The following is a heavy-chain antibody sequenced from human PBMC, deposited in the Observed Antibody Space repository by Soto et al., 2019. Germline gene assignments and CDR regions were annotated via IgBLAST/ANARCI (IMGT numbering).Heavy chain of an antibody. J-gene: IGHJ6*02. D-gene: IGHD5-12*01. CDR3: AKELYSGYGPYYGMDV. CDR1: GFTFSSYG. Sequence: QVQLVESGGGVVQPGRSLRLSCAASGFTFSSYGMHWVRQAPGKGLEWVAVISYDGSNKYYADSVKGRFTISRDNSKNTLYLLMNSLRAEDTAVYYCAKELYSGYGPYYGMDVWGQGTTVTVSS. V-gene: IGHV3-30*18. CDR2: ISYDGSNK.